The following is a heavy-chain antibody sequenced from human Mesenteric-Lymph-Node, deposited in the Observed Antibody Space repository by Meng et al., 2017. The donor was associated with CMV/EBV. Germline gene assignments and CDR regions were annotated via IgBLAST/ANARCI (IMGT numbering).Heavy chain of an antibody. CDR1: GYTFTDYY. V-gene: IGHV1-2*06. CDR3: ARDQSMAASGREDY. Sequence: SGYTFTDYYMHWVRQAPGQGLEWMGRINPNSGGTDYAQKFQGRVTMTRDTSISTAYMELSSLRSDDTAVYYCARDQSMAASGREDYWGQGSLVTVSS. D-gene: IGHD6-13*01. CDR2: INPNSGGT. J-gene: IGHJ4*02.